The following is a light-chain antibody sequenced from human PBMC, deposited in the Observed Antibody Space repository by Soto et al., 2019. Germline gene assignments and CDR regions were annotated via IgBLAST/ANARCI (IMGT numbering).Light chain of an antibody. CDR2: GAS. J-gene: IGKJ4*01. CDR1: QSISTS. V-gene: IGKV3-20*01. Sequence: IVLAQSPGTLSLSPWERATLSCRASQSISTSLAWFQQIPGQAPRLLIYGASSRGTGIPDRFSGSGSGTDFTLTISRLEPEDFAVYYCHQYGTSPLTFGGGTRWIS. CDR3: HQYGTSPLT.